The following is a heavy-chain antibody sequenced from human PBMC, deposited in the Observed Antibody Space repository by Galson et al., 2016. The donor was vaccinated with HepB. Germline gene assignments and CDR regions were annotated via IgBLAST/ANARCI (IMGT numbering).Heavy chain of an antibody. CDR1: GGSISSSRHY. V-gene: IGHV4-39*01. J-gene: IGHJ4*02. CDR3: ARHDYGDFLFDY. Sequence: ETLSLTCAVSGGSISSSRHYWGWIRQPPGEGLEWIASMYYSGSTYYNPSLKSRVTISVDTSKNQLSLELSSVTAADTAMYYCARHDYGDFLFDYWGQGTLVIVSS. D-gene: IGHD4-17*01. CDR2: MYYSGST.